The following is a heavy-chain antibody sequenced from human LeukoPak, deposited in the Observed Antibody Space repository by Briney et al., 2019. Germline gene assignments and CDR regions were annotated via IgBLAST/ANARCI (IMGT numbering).Heavy chain of an antibody. CDR2: IYYSGST. CDR1: GGSISSYY. CDR3: AKRNAENYDSSGYPLYYFDY. Sequence: PSETLSLTCTVSGGSISSYYWSWIQQPPGKGLEWIRYIYYSGSTNYNPSLKSRVTISVDTSKNQFSLTLSSVTAADTAVYYCAKRNAENYDSSGYPLYYFDYWGQGILVTVSS. D-gene: IGHD3-22*01. V-gene: IGHV4-59*08. J-gene: IGHJ4*02.